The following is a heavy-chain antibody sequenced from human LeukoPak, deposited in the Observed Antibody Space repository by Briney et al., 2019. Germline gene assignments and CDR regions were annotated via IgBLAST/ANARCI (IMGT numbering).Heavy chain of an antibody. V-gene: IGHV4-34*01. CDR3: ARDSSGDNWFDP. CDR2: INHSGST. J-gene: IGHJ5*02. CDR1: GGSFSGYY. D-gene: IGHD6-19*01. Sequence: SETLSLTCAVYGGSFSGYYWSWIRQPPGKGLEWIGEINHSGSTNYNPSLKSRVTISVDTSKNQFSLKLSSVTAADTAVYYCARDSSGDNWFDPWGQGTLATVSS.